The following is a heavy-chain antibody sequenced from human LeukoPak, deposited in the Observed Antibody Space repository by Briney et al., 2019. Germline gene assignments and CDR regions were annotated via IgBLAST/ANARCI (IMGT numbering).Heavy chain of an antibody. CDR1: GGSLTSYF. CDR3: ARGRYCSSTSCYGPNFDS. Sequence: SETLSLTCTVSGGSLTSYFWSWIRQPAGKGLEWIGRIYTSGGTNYNPSLKSRVTMSVDTSKNQFSLKLSSVTAADTAVYYCARGRYCSSTSCYGPNFDSWGQGTLVTVSS. CDR2: IYTSGGT. J-gene: IGHJ4*02. V-gene: IGHV4-4*07. D-gene: IGHD2-2*01.